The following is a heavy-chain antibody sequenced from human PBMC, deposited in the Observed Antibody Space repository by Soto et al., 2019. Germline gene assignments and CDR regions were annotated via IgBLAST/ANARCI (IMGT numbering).Heavy chain of an antibody. J-gene: IGHJ5*02. D-gene: IGHD1-20*01. CDR3: ARGITGTDINWFDP. V-gene: IGHV1-8*01. CDR1: GYTFTSYD. Sequence: VASVKVSCKASGYTFTSYDINWVRQATGQGLEWMGWMNPNSGNTGYAQKFQGRVTMTRNTSISTAYMELSSLRSEDTAVYYCARGITGTDINWFDPWGQGTLVTVSS. CDR2: MNPNSGNT.